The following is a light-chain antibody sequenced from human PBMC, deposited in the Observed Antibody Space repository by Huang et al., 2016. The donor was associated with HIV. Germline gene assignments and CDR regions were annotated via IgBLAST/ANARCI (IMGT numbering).Light chain of an antibody. Sequence: DIQMTQSPSAMSASVGDRVTITCRASQGINNYLAWFQQKPGEVPKRLIYAASSLQTGGPSRFSGSGSGTEFTLTISGLQPEDFATYYCLQHNTYPGSFGQGTKVEIK. V-gene: IGKV1-17*03. CDR2: AAS. CDR3: LQHNTYPGS. CDR1: QGINNY. J-gene: IGKJ1*01.